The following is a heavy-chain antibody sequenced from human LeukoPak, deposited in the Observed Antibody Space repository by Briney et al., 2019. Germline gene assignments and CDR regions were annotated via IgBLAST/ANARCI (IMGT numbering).Heavy chain of an antibody. J-gene: IGHJ4*02. V-gene: IGHV3-33*01. CDR1: GFTFSNYG. CDR3: ARGSQSTWGFFAY. D-gene: IGHD1-1*01. CDR2: IWYDGSNE. Sequence: GGSLRLSCAASGFTFSNYGMHWVRQAPGKGLQWVAVIWYDGSNEYYTGSVKVRFTISRDNAHNTLYLQMNSLRAEDTAVYYCARGSQSTWGFFAYWGQGTRVTVSS.